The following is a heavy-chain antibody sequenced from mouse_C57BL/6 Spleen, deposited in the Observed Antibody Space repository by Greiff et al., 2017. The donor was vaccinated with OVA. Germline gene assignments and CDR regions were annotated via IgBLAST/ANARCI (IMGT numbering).Heavy chain of an antibody. V-gene: IGHV1-64*01. CDR1: GYTFTSYW. J-gene: IGHJ3*01. Sequence: VKLQQPGAELVKPGASVKLSCKASGYTFTSYWMHWVKQRPGQGLEWIGMIHPNSGSTNYNEKFKSKATLTVDKSSSTAYMQLSSLTSEDSAVYYCALLGLWFAYWGQGTLVTVSA. D-gene: IGHD4-1*01. CDR3: ALLGLWFAY. CDR2: IHPNSGST.